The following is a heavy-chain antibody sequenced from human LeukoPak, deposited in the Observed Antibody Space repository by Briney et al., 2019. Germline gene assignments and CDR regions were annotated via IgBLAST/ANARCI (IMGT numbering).Heavy chain of an antibody. CDR2: IDWDDDK. V-gene: IGHV2-70*11. J-gene: IGHJ6*03. CDR1: GFSLSTSGMC. D-gene: IGHD6-6*01. Sequence: SGPTLVNPTQTLTLTCTFSGFSLSTSGMCVSWIRQPPGKALEWLARIDWDDDKYYSTSLKTRLTISKDTSKNQVVLTMTNMDPVDTATYYCAREYSSSSEDYYYYYMDVWGKGTTVTVS. CDR3: AREYSSSSEDYYYYYMDV.